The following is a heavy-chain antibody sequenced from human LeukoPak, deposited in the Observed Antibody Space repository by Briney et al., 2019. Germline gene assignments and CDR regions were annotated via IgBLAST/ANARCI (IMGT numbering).Heavy chain of an antibody. Sequence: GESLKISCKGSGYSFPIYWIGWVRQMPGKGLEWMGIIYPGDSDIRYSPSFQGQVTISADKSINTAYLQWSSLKASDTAMYYCARTVGATPSTGWFDPWGQGTLVTVSS. V-gene: IGHV5-51*01. CDR3: ARTVGATPSTGWFDP. CDR1: GYSFPIYW. CDR2: IYPGDSDI. J-gene: IGHJ5*02. D-gene: IGHD1-26*01.